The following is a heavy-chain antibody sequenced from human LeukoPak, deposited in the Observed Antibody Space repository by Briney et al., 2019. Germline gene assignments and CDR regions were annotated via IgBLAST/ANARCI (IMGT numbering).Heavy chain of an antibody. CDR2: IFHSGSS. CDR3: ATGGNSYSSGWGPFY. CDR1: GGSISSSNW. D-gene: IGHD6-19*01. V-gene: IGHV4-4*02. Sequence: SGTLSLTCAVSGGSISSSNWWSWVRQPPGKGLEWIGEIFHSGSSNYNPSLKSRVTISVDKSKNQFSLKVTSVTAADTAVYYCATGGNSYSSGWGPFYWGQGTLVTVSS. J-gene: IGHJ4*02.